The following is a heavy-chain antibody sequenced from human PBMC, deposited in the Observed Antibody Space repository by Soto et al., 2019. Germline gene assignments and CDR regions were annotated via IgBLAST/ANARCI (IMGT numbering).Heavy chain of an antibody. J-gene: IGHJ4*02. CDR2: INPSGGST. V-gene: IGHV1-46*03. CDR3: ARASRITIFGVVTAIDY. D-gene: IGHD3-3*01. CDR1: GYTFTSYY. Sequence: ASVKVSCKASGYTFTSYYMHWVRQAPGQGLEWMGIINPSGGSTSYAQKFQGRVTMTGDTSTSTVYMELSSLRSEDTAVYYCARASRITIFGVVTAIDYWGQGTLVTVSS.